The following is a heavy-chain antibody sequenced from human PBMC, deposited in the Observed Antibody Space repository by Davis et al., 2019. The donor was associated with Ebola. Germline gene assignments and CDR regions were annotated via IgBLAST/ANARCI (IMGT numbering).Heavy chain of an antibody. CDR3: ARGRRYCSSTSCYRVWAYYFDY. J-gene: IGHJ4*02. D-gene: IGHD2-2*02. Sequence: SETLSLTCAVYGGSFSGYYWSWIRQPPGKGLEWIGEINHSGSTNYNPSLKSRVTISVDTSKNQFSLKLSSVTAADTAVYYCARGRRYCSSTSCYRVWAYYFDYWGQGTLVTVSS. CDR1: GGSFSGYY. V-gene: IGHV4-34*09. CDR2: INHSGST.